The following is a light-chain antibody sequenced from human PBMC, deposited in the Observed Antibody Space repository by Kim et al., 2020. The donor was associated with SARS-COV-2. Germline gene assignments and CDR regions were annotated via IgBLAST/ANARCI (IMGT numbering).Light chain of an antibody. V-gene: IGKV3-11*01. Sequence: LAPGERATLSCRASQSVSSYLAWYQQKPGQAPRLLIYDASNRATGIPARFSGSGSGTDFTLTISSLEPEDFAVYYCQQRSNWPGTFGPGTKVDIK. CDR2: DAS. CDR3: QQRSNWPGT. J-gene: IGKJ3*01. CDR1: QSVSSY.